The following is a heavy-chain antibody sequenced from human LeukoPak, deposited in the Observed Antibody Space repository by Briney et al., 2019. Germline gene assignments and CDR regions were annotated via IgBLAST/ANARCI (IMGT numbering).Heavy chain of an antibody. CDR3: ARGAVFGHYDAFDI. V-gene: IGHV4-39*07. CDR1: GGSISSSSYY. Sequence: SETLSLTCTVSGGSISSSSYYWGWIRQPPGKGLEWIGSIYYSGSTYYNPSLKSRVTISVDTSKNQFSLKLSSVTAADTAVYYCARGAVFGHYDAFDIWGQGTMVTVSS. J-gene: IGHJ3*02. D-gene: IGHD3-10*01. CDR2: IYYSGST.